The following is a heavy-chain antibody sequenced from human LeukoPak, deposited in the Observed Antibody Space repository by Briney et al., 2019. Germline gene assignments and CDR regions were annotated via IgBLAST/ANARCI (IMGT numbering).Heavy chain of an antibody. CDR1: GFTFSAYA. Sequence: GGSLRLSCEASGFTFSAYAMTWVRQAPGKGLEWVSSIGSDNKPHYAESVKGRFTISRDNAKNTLYLQMNSLRTEDTAIYYCARGRHEGDYWGQGTLVTVSS. V-gene: IGHV3-23*05. J-gene: IGHJ4*02. CDR2: IGSDNKP. CDR3: ARGRHEGDY.